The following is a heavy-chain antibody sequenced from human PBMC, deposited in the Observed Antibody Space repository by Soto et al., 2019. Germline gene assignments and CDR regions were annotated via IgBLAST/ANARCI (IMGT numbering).Heavy chain of an antibody. CDR3: ASLSGDGYNPSPFYYYYGMDV. V-gene: IGHV3-30-3*01. CDR1: GFTFSSYA. D-gene: IGHD5-12*01. CDR2: ISYDGSNK. Sequence: PGGSLRLSCAASGFTFSSYAMHWVRQAPGKGLEWVAVISYDGSNKYYADSVKGRFTISRDNSKNTLYLQMNSLRAEDTAVYYCASLSGDGYNPSPFYYYYGMDVWGQGTTVTVSS. J-gene: IGHJ6*02.